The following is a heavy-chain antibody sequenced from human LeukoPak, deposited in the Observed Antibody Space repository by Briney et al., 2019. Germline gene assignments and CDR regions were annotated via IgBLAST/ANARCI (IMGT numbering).Heavy chain of an antibody. CDR2: IYYSGSP. D-gene: IGHD1-26*01. V-gene: IGHV4-39*01. CDR1: GYSISSSTYY. CDR3: ARHADSGTYYSPFDV. J-gene: IGHJ3*01. Sequence: SETLSLTCSVSGYSISSSTYYWGWIRQPPGKELECIGSIYYSGSPYYNPSLKSRLTIAVDTSKNQFSLNLSSVTAADTAVYYCARHADSGTYYSPFDVWGQGTMVTVSS.